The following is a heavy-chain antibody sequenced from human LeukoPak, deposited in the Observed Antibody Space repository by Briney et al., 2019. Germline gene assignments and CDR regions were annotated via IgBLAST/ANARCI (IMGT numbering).Heavy chain of an antibody. CDR3: AGRTVTPYYHDSSGFHLQY. Sequence: GGSLRLSCAASRFTFSSYGMHWVRQSPGKGLEWVGFIRYDGSNEYYTDSVKGRFTISRDNSKNTVYLQMNSLRAEDTAVYYCAGRTVTPYYHDSSGFHLQYWGQGTLVTVSS. D-gene: IGHD3-22*01. V-gene: IGHV3-30*02. CDR1: RFTFSSYG. CDR2: IRYDGSNE. J-gene: IGHJ1*01.